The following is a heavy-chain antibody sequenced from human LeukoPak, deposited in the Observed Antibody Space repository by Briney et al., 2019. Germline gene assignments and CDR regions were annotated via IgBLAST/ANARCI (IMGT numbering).Heavy chain of an antibody. CDR1: GGSFSGYY. CDR3: AITYSSSW. Sequence: SETLSLTCAVYGGSFSGYYWSWIRQPPGKGLEWLGEINHSGSTNYNPSLKSRVTISVDTSKNQFSLKLSSVTAADTAVYYCAITYSSSWWGQGTLVTVSS. D-gene: IGHD6-13*01. J-gene: IGHJ4*02. V-gene: IGHV4-34*01. CDR2: INHSGST.